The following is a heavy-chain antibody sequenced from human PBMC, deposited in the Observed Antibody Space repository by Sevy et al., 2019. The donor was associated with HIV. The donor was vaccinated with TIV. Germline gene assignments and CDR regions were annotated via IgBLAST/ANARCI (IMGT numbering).Heavy chain of an antibody. CDR2: ISYDGSNK. V-gene: IGHV3-30-3*01. D-gene: IGHD6-19*01. CDR1: GFTFSSYA. Sequence: GGSLRLSCAASGFTFSSYAMHWVRQAPGKGLEWVAVISYDGSNKYYADSVKGRFTISRDNSKNTLYLQMNSLRAEETAVYYCARDLLRGSGWYYFDYWGQGTLVTVSS. CDR3: ARDLLRGSGWYYFDY. J-gene: IGHJ4*02.